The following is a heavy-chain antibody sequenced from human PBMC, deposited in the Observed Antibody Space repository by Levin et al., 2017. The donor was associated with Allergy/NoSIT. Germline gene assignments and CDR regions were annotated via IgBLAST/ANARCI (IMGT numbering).Heavy chain of an antibody. Sequence: SETLSLTCTVSGGSFITSSYFWAWIRQPPGKGLEWLGSIYYSGTTYYNPSLKSRLTISIDTSPNHFSLNLRPVTAADTAVYYCARHTALLWFEELVFDAWGQGNLVAVSS. V-gene: IGHV4-39*01. CDR2: IYYSGTT. CDR1: GGSFITSSYF. D-gene: IGHD3-10*01. J-gene: IGHJ4*02. CDR3: ARHTALLWFEELVFDA.